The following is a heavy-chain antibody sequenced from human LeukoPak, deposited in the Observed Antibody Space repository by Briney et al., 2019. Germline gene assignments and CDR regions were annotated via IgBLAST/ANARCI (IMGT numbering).Heavy chain of an antibody. CDR3: ARLHDSSASYFDY. Sequence: GESLKISCKGSGYSITSYWIGWVRQVPGKGLEWMGIIYPGDSDTRYSPSFQGQVAISADKSISIAYLQWSSLKASDTAMYYCARLHDSSASYFDYRGQGTLVTVSS. J-gene: IGHJ4*02. CDR2: IYPGDSDT. V-gene: IGHV5-51*01. CDR1: GYSITSYW. D-gene: IGHD3-22*01.